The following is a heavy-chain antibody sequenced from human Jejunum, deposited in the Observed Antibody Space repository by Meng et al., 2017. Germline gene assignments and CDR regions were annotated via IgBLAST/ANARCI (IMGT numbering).Heavy chain of an antibody. V-gene: IGHV4-4*02. CDR1: GASISDSNW. D-gene: IGHD2-8*01. Sequence: VQLQESGPGLVKPSGTLSLTCAVSGASISDSNWWSWVRQPPGKGLEWIGEIYHTGTPNYNPSLKSRVTMSLDKSKNQFSLELTSVTAADTAVYYCARALGTYGTFFDYWGQGTLVTVSS. CDR3: ARALGTYGTFFDY. CDR2: IYHTGTP. J-gene: IGHJ4*02.